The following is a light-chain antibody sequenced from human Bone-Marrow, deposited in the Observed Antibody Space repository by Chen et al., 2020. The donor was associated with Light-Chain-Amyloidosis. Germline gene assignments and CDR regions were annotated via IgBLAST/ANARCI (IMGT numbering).Light chain of an antibody. Sequence: EIVLTQSPGTLSLSPGEGANLSCRGSQTISSNYLTWYQQKFGQAPRLLIYGSSSRATGIPDRVTGSGSGTDFTLTSNRLEPEDFARYYCQQYGTSPLTFGGGTKVEIK. V-gene: IGKV3-20*01. CDR1: QTISSNY. CDR2: GSS. J-gene: IGKJ4*01. CDR3: QQYGTSPLT.